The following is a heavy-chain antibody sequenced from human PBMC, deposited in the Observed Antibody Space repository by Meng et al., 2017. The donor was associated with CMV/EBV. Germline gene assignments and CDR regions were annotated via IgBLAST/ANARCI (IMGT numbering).Heavy chain of an antibody. Sequence: GESLKISCAASGFTFRNYAMHWVRQAPGKGLQYVSAISSNGSNTYYADSVKGRFTISRDNSKNTLHLQMGSLRAEDMAVYYCARDRSGDGVHFDYWGQGTLVTVSS. CDR3: ARDRSGDGVHFDY. CDR1: GFTFRNYA. D-gene: IGHD3-3*01. J-gene: IGHJ4*02. V-gene: IGHV3-64*02. CDR2: ISSNGSNT.